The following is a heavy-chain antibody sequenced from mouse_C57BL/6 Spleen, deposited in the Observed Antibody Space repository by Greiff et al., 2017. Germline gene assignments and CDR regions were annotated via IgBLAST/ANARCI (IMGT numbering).Heavy chain of an antibody. CDR1: GYTFTSYW. CDR2: IYPGSGST. Sequence: VQLQQPGAELVKPGASVKMSCKTSGYTFTSYWITWVKQRPGQGLEWIGDIYPGSGSTNYNEKFKSKATLTVDTSSSTAYMQLSSLTSEDSAVYYCARHGSSYFWYFDVWGTGTTVTVSS. D-gene: IGHD1-1*01. CDR3: ARHGSSYFWYFDV. V-gene: IGHV1-55*01. J-gene: IGHJ1*03.